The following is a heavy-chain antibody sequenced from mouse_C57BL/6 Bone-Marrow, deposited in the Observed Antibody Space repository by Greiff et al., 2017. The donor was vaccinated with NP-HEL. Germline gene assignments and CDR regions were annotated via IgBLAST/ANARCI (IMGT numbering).Heavy chain of an antibody. Sequence: QVQLQQPGAELVMPGASVKLSCKASGYTFTSYWMHWVKQRPGQGLEWIGEIDPSDSYTNYNQKFKGKSTLTVDKSSSTAYMQLSSLTSEDSAVYYCARGGSSNWYFEVWGTGTTVTVSS. V-gene: IGHV1-69*01. CDR1: GYTFTSYW. J-gene: IGHJ1*03. D-gene: IGHD1-1*01. CDR3: ARGGSSNWYFEV. CDR2: IDPSDSYT.